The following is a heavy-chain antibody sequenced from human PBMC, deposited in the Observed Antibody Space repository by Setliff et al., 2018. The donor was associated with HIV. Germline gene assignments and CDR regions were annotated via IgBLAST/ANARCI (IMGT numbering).Heavy chain of an antibody. CDR2: IYYSGTT. V-gene: IGHV4-59*12. Sequence: SETLSLTCTVSGGSINSYYWSWIRQPPGKGLEWIGYIYYSGTTYYNPSLKSRVTISVDTSKNQFSLKLSSVTAADTAVYYCARAGRALPLKSTVVNTRDPQYFAYWGRGALVTVSS. D-gene: IGHD3-9*01. CDR3: ARAGRALPLKSTVVNTRDPQYFAY. CDR1: GGSINSYY. J-gene: IGHJ4*02.